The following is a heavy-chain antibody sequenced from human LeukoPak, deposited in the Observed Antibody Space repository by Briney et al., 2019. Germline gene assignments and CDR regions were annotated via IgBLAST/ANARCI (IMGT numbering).Heavy chain of an antibody. V-gene: IGHV4-34*01. CDR3: ARLICSGYYLPDY. CDR1: VRSFSGYY. D-gene: IGHD3-3*01. CDR2: INHSGST. J-gene: IGHJ4*02. Sequence: SETLSLTCAVWVRSFSGYYWRGIRQPPGKGREWIGEINHSGSTNCNPSLKSRVTISVDTSKNQFSLKLSSVTAADTAVYYCARLICSGYYLPDYWGQGTLVTVSS.